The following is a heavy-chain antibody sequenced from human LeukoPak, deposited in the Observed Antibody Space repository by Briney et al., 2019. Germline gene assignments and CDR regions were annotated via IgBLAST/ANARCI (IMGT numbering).Heavy chain of an antibody. CDR3: ARIPTQWLSLAYYFDY. D-gene: IGHD6-19*01. V-gene: IGHV1-18*01. CDR1: GYTFTSYG. J-gene: IGHJ4*02. Sequence: ASVKVSCKASGYTFTSYGISWVRQAPGQGIEWMGWISAYNGNTNYAQKLQGRVTMTTDTSTSTAYMELRSLRSDDTAVYYCARIPTQWLSLAYYFDYWGQGTLVTVSS. CDR2: ISAYNGNT.